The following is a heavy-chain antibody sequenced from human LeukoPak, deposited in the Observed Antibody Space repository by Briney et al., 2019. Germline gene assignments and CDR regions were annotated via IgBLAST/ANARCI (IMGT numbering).Heavy chain of an antibody. CDR2: IKQDGSKK. Sequence: GGSLRLSCVASGFPFSSYWTTWVRQAPGKGLEWVANIKQDGSKKSYVDSVKGRFTISRDNAKNSLYLQMNSLRAEDTAIYYCTRVGYVDEGIDYWGQGTLVTVSS. D-gene: IGHD4-17*01. V-gene: IGHV3-7*04. CDR3: TRVGYVDEGIDY. J-gene: IGHJ4*02. CDR1: GFPFSSYW.